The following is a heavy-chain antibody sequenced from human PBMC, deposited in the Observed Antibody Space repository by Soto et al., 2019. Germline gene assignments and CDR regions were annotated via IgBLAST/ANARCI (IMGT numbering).Heavy chain of an antibody. J-gene: IGHJ6*02. CDR3: TRGRRGIRDLYSVDV. D-gene: IGHD1-26*01. V-gene: IGHV3-49*03. Sequence: GSLRVSCTASGXTFGDYSMSWFRQAPGKGLQWVGFIISKVYGGTTDYAASLKGRFTISRDYSRSIAYLQMNSLKTEDTALYYCTRGRRGIRDLYSVDVWGQGTTGTVS. CDR2: IISKVYGGTT. CDR1: GXTFGDYS.